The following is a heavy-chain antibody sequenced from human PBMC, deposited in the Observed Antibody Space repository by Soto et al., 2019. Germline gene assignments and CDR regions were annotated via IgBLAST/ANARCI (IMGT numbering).Heavy chain of an antibody. Sequence: SETLSLTCAVYGGSFSGSYWNWIRQSPGKGLEWIGEINHSGGTNYNPSLKSRVTISVDTSKNQFSLKLTSVTAADTAVYFCARKSSLAARGLFRYNYYGLDVWGQGTTVTVSS. V-gene: IGHV4-34*01. D-gene: IGHD6-6*01. J-gene: IGHJ6*02. CDR1: GGSFSGSY. CDR3: ARKSSLAARGLFRYNYYGLDV. CDR2: INHSGGT.